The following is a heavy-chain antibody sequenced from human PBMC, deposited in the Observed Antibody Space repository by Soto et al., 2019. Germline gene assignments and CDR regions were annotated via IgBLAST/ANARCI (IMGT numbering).Heavy chain of an antibody. Sequence: QVQLQASAPGLVKPSETLSLTCTVSGASMNSYHWSWIRQPAGKGLEWIGHIHSSGSNNYNPSLKRRVTMSVETSQNQFALRLMSLSAADTAVYYWARDQGVAAAGITCCVPWGQGSLVTVSS. V-gene: IGHV4-4*07. J-gene: IGHJ5*02. CDR3: ARDQGVAAAGITCCVP. D-gene: IGHD6-13*01. CDR1: GASMNSYH. CDR2: IHSSGSN.